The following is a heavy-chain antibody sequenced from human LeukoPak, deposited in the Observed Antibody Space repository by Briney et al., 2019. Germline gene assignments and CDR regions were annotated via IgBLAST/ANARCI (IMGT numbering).Heavy chain of an antibody. D-gene: IGHD1-26*01. CDR3: ARSTDSGSSYDY. CDR1: GFTFSSYW. Sequence: GGSLRLSCAASGFTFSSYWMGWVRQLPGKGLVWVSRIKSDGSGTTYADSVKGRFTISRDNAQTTLYLQMNSLRAEDTAVYYCARSTDSGSSYDYWGQGTLVTVSS. J-gene: IGHJ4*02. V-gene: IGHV3-74*01. CDR2: IKSDGSGT.